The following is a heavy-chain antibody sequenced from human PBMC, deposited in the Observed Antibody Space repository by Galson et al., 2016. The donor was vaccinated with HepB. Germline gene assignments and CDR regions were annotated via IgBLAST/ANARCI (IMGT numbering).Heavy chain of an antibody. D-gene: IGHD4-17*01. CDR1: GFTFSSYS. Sequence: SLRLSCAASGFTFSSYSMNWVRQAPGKGLVWVSCISSSSSYIYYGDSVKGRITISRDNAKNSLYLQMNSLRAEDTAVYYCARAVSWDYGDYAGYWGQGTLVTVSS. J-gene: IGHJ4*02. CDR3: ARAVSWDYGDYAGY. V-gene: IGHV3-21*01. CDR2: ISSSSSYI.